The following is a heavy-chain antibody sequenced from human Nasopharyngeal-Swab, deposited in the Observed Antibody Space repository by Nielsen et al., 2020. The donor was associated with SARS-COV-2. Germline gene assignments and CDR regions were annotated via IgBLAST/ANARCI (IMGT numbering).Heavy chain of an antibody. CDR2: ISGSGGST. CDR1: GFTFSSYA. J-gene: IGHJ6*02. Sequence: GESLKISCAASGFTFSSYAMSWVRQAPGKGLEWVSAISGSGGSTYYADSVKGRFTISRDNAKNSLYLQMNSLRAEDTAVYYCARDSHYDYVWGNYYYYGMDVWGQGTTVTVSS. CDR3: ARDSHYDYVWGNYYYYGMDV. V-gene: IGHV3-23*01. D-gene: IGHD3-16*01.